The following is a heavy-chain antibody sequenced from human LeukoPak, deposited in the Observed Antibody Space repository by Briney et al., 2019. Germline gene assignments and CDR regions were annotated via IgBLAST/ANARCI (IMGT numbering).Heavy chain of an antibody. D-gene: IGHD2-15*01. Sequence: PGGSLRLSCAASGFTFSSYAMSWVRQAPGKGLEWVSAISGSGGSTYYADSVKGRFTISRDNAKNSLYLQMNSLRAEDTAMYYCAKDGYCSGGSCYSGPLDYWGQGTLVTVSS. CDR3: AKDGYCSGGSCYSGPLDY. CDR2: ISGSGGST. V-gene: IGHV3-23*01. CDR1: GFTFSSYA. J-gene: IGHJ4*02.